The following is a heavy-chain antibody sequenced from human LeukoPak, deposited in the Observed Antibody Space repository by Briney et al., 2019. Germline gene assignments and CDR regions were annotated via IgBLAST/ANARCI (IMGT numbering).Heavy chain of an antibody. CDR1: GFTFSNYA. V-gene: IGHV3-23*01. D-gene: IGHD3-9*01. Sequence: GGSLRVSCVASGFTFSNYAMSWVCPALGKGLEWVSAITGSGGNTYYADSVKGRSTISRDNSKNTAFLQMNSLRAENTAVYYCAKWGDYDVLTGYYVSDYWGQGTLVTVSS. J-gene: IGHJ4*02. CDR3: AKWGDYDVLTGYYVSDY. CDR2: ITGSGGNT.